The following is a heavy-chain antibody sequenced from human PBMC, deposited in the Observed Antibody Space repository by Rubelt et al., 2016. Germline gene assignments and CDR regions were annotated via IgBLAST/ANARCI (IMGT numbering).Heavy chain of an antibody. V-gene: IGHV1-24*01. CDR2: FDPEDGET. CDR1: GYTLTELS. D-gene: IGHD6-19*01. CDR3: ATDISSGWYDFDY. J-gene: IGHJ4*02. Sequence: QVQLVQSGAEVKKPGASVKVSCKVSGYTLTELSMHWVRQAPGKGLEWMGGFDPEDGETIYAQKFQGRVALAEDTSTGTGYMGLSSLRSEDTAVYYCATDISSGWYDFDYWGQGTLVTVSS.